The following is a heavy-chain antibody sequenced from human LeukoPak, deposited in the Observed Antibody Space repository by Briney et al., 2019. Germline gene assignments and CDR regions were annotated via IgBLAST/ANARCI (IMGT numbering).Heavy chain of an antibody. V-gene: IGHV4-59*01. D-gene: IGHD6-19*01. CDR3: ASMDSSGWPFDY. CDR1: GGSISSYY. J-gene: IGHJ4*02. CDR2: IYYSRST. Sequence: PSETLSLTCTVSGGSISSYYWSWIRQPPGKGLEWIGYIYYSRSTNYNPSLKSRVTISVDTSKNQFSLKLSSVTAADTAVYYCASMDSSGWPFDYWGQGTLVTVSS.